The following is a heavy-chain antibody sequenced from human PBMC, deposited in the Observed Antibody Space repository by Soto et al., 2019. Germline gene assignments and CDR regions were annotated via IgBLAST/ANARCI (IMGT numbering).Heavy chain of an antibody. CDR2: ISAYNGNT. V-gene: IGHV1-18*04. CDR1: GYTFTSYG. D-gene: IGHD3-16*02. CDR3: AREPLRLGELSSDY. Sequence: ASVKVSCKASGYTFTSYGISWVRQAPGQGLEWMGWISAYNGNTNYAQKLQGRVTMTTDTSTSTACMELRSLRSDDTAVYYCAREPLRLGELSSDYWGQGTLVTVS. J-gene: IGHJ4*02.